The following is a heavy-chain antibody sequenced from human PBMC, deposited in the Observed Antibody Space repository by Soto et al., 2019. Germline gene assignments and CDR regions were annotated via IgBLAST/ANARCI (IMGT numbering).Heavy chain of an antibody. D-gene: IGHD6-13*01. J-gene: IGHJ5*02. CDR3: ARHPERIAQIGWFDP. Sequence: GGSLRLSCAASGFTFSSYSMNWVRQAPGKRLEWVSYISSSSSTIYYADSVKGRFNISRDNAKNSLYLQMNSLRAEDTAVYYCARHPERIAQIGWFDPWGQGTLVTVSS. V-gene: IGHV3-48*01. CDR1: GFTFSSYS. CDR2: ISSSSSTI.